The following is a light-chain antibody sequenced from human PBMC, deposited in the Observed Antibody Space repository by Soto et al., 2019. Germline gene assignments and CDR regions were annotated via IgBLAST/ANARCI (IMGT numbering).Light chain of an antibody. CDR1: SSNIGSNT. CDR2: SNN. CDR3: AAWDDDLSGFV. V-gene: IGLV1-44*01. Sequence: QSVLTQPPSASGTPGQRVTISCSGSSSNIGSNTVSWHQQVPGTAPKLLIYSNNKRPSGVPDRFSGSKYGTSASLAISGLRSEDEADYYCAAWDDDLSGFVFGSGTKVTVL. J-gene: IGLJ1*01.